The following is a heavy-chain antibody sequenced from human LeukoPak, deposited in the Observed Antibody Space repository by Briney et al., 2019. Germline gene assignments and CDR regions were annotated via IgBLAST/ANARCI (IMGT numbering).Heavy chain of an antibody. Sequence: PGGSLRLSCAASGFTFSSYAMSWVRQAPGKGLGWVSIISGSDGSTYSADSVKGRFTISRDNSKNTLYLQMNSLRAEDTAVYYCAKDRQGFGLFDYWGQGTLVTVSS. D-gene: IGHD3-10*01. V-gene: IGHV3-23*01. CDR3: AKDRQGFGLFDY. J-gene: IGHJ4*02. CDR1: GFTFSSYA. CDR2: ISGSDGST.